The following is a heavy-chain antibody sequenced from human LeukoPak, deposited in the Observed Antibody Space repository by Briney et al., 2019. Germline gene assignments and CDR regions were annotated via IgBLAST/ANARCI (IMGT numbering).Heavy chain of an antibody. D-gene: IGHD4-17*01. J-gene: IGHJ6*02. CDR2: IYPGDSDT. CDR1: GYSFTSYW. CDR3: ARHPGRYGDYGYYYGMDV. Sequence: GESLKISCQGSGYSFTSYWIGWVRQMPGKGLEWMGIIYPGDSDTRYSPSFQGQVTISADKSISTAYLQWSSLKASDTAMYYCARHPGRYGDYGYYYGMDVWGQGTTVTVSS. V-gene: IGHV5-51*01.